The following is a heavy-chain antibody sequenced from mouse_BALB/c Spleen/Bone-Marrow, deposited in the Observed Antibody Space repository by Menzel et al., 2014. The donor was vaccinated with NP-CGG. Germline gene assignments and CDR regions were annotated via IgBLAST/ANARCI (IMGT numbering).Heavy chain of an antibody. Sequence: EVKLVESGPGLVKPSQSLSLTCTVTGYSITSDYAWNWIRQFPGNTLEWMGYISYSGSTSYHPSLKSRISITRDTSKNQFFLQLNSVTIEDTATYFCATLYGNYDYAMDYWGQGTSVTVSS. CDR3: ATLYGNYDYAMDY. CDR1: GYSITSDYA. V-gene: IGHV3-2*02. J-gene: IGHJ4*01. D-gene: IGHD2-1*01. CDR2: ISYSGST.